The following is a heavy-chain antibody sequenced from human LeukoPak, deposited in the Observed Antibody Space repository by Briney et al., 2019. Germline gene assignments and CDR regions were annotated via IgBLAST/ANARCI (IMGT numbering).Heavy chain of an antibody. CDR3: AADPCSSTSCYYYYAMDV. V-gene: IGHV1-58*02. J-gene: IGHJ6*02. CDR1: GYTFTSYG. Sequence: SVKVSCKASGYTFTSYGISWVRQARGQRLEWIGWIVVGSGNTNYAQKFQERVTITRDMSTGTAYMELSSLRSEDTAVYYCAADPCSSTSCYYYYAMDVWGQGTTVTVSS. CDR2: IVVGSGNT. D-gene: IGHD2-2*01.